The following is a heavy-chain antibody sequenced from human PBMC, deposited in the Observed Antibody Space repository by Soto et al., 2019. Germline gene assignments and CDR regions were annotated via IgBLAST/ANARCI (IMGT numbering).Heavy chain of an antibody. J-gene: IGHJ4*02. CDR1: GYTFTSYE. D-gene: IGHD5-18*01. CDR3: ARGREYSYDY. CDR2: MNTKSGNT. Sequence: QVQLVQSGAEVKKPGASVKVSCKASGYTFTSYEIIWVRQATGQGLEWMGWMNTKSGNTGYAQKFQGRVTMTRHTSLSTAYMELSSLRSEDTAVYYCARGREYSYDYWGQGTLVTVSS. V-gene: IGHV1-8*01.